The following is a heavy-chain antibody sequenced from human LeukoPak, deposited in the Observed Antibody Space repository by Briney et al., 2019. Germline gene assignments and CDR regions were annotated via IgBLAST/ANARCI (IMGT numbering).Heavy chain of an antibody. CDR2: ISGSGGST. V-gene: IGHV3-23*01. Sequence: GGSLRLSCAASGFTFSSYAMSWVRQAPGKGLEWVSAISGSGGSTYYADSAKGRFTISRDNSKNTVYLQMNSLRAEDTAVYYCAKEGLAYSSSDSWVEYWGQGTLVTVSS. D-gene: IGHD6-6*01. J-gene: IGHJ4*02. CDR3: AKEGLAYSSSDSWVEY. CDR1: GFTFSSYA.